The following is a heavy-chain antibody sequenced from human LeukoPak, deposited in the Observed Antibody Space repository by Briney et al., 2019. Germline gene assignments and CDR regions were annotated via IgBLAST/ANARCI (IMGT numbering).Heavy chain of an antibody. CDR1: GGSIISVGYY. CDR3: ARESTAGNSNIFDP. J-gene: IGHJ5*02. V-gene: IGHV4-31*03. CDR2: IYYSGST. D-gene: IGHD4-23*01. Sequence: SETLSLTCTVSGGSIISVGYYWSWIRQHPGKGLGWIGYIYYSGSTYYNPSLKSRVTISVDTSKNQFSLKLSSVTAADTAVYYCARESTAGNSNIFDPWGQGTLVTVSS.